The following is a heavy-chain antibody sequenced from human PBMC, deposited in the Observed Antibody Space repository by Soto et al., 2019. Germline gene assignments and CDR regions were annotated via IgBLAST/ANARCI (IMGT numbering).Heavy chain of an antibody. CDR3: TRAAPPLGEVAFDI. CDR2: IRSKAYGGTT. V-gene: IGHV3-49*03. CDR1: GFTFGDYA. Sequence: GGSLRLSCTASGFTFGDYAMSWFRQAPGKGLEWVGFIRSKAYGGTTEYAASVKGRFTISRDDSKSIAHLQMNSLKTEDTAVYYCTRAAPPLGEVAFDIWGQGTTVTVSS. J-gene: IGHJ3*02. D-gene: IGHD6-13*01.